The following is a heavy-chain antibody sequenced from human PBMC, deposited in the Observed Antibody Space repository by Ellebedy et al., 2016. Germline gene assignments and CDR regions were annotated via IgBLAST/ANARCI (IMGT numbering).Heavy chain of an antibody. D-gene: IGHD1-14*01. J-gene: IGHJ4*02. CDR1: GFTFRNFG. V-gene: IGHV3-23*01. Sequence: GESLKISXSASGFTFRNFGMSWVRQAPGKRLEWVATISDNGRRTYYADSVEGRFTISRDNLKGTLYLQMNTLRVEDTAEYFCTNDAFVVKTFEPVDYWGQGTLVTVSS. CDR3: TNDAFVVKTFEPVDY. CDR2: ISDNGRRT.